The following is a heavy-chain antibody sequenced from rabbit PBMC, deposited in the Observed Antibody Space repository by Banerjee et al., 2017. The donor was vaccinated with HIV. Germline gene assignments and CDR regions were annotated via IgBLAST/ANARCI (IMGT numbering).Heavy chain of an antibody. Sequence: QSLEESGGDLVKPGASLTLTCTASGFSFSTNYAMCWVRQAPGKGLEWIACINSGNGRTYYASWVNGRFTISKTSSTTVTLQMTSLTAADTATYFCARGPGSIYSPYFNLWGPGTLVTDS. CDR1: GFSFSTNYA. D-gene: IGHD8-1*01. V-gene: IGHV1S40*01. CDR3: ARGPGSIYSPYFNL. CDR2: INSGNGRT. J-gene: IGHJ4*01.